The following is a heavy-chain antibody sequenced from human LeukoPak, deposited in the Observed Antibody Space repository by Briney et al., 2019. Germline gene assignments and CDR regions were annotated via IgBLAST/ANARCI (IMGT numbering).Heavy chain of an antibody. D-gene: IGHD3-10*02. CDR1: GGSISSYY. J-gene: IGHJ4*02. CDR3: ARSVREIAGARGAFDY. V-gene: IGHV4-4*07. Sequence: SETLSLTCTVSGGSISSYYWSWIRQPAGKGLEWIGRIYTSGSTNYNPSLKSRVTISVDTSKNQFSLKLSSVTAADTAVYYCARSVREIAGARGAFDYWGQGTLVTVSS. CDR2: IYTSGST.